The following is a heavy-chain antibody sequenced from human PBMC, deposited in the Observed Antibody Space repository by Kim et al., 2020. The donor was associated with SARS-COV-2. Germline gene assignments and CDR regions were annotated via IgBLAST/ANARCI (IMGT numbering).Heavy chain of an antibody. CDR3: ASDIAVSGFHDY. Sequence: GGSLRLSCAVSGFTFSSYSMNWVRQAPGKGLEWVSSISSSSSYIYHADSVKGRFTISRDNAKNSLYLQMNSLRAEDMAVYYCASDIAVSGFHDYWGQGTL. CDR1: GFTFSSYS. V-gene: IGHV3-21*01. D-gene: IGHD6-19*01. J-gene: IGHJ4*02. CDR2: ISSSSSYI.